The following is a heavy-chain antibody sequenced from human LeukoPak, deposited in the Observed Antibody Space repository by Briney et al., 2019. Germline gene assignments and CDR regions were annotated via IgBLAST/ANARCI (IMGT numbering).Heavy chain of an antibody. CDR3: ANDLRYCSSPSCYQANYFDY. CDR1: GFTFSSYG. Sequence: GGSLRLSCAASGFTFSSYGMHWVRQAPGKGLEWVAVIWYDGSNKYYADSVKRRFTISSDNSKNTLYLQMNSLRAEDTAAYYCANDLRYCSSPSCYQANYFDYWGQGTLVTVSS. V-gene: IGHV3-30*02. J-gene: IGHJ4*02. CDR2: IWYDGSNK. D-gene: IGHD2-2*01.